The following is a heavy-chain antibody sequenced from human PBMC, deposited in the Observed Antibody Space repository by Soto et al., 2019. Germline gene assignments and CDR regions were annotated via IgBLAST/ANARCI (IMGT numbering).Heavy chain of an antibody. CDR3: ARNRVVRGVIIYFDY. CDR1: GGSISSYY. CDR2: IYYSGST. J-gene: IGHJ4*02. Sequence: SETLSLTCTVSGGSISSYYWSWIRQPPGKGLEWIGYIYYSGSTNYNPSLKSRVTISVDTSKNQFSLKLSSVTAADTAVYYCARNRVVRGVIIYFDYWGQGALVTVSS. V-gene: IGHV4-59*01. D-gene: IGHD3-10*01.